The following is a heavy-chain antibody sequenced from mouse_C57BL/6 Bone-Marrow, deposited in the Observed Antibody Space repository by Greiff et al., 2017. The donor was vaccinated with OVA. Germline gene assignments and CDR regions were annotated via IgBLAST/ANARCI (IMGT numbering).Heavy chain of an antibody. D-gene: IGHD2-4*01. V-gene: IGHV1-69*01. CDR1: GYTFTSYW. Sequence: QVQLQQPGAELVMPGASVKLSCKASGYTFTSYWMHWVKQRPGQGLEWIGEIDPSDSYTNYNQKFKGKSTLTVDKSSSTAYMQLSSLTSEDSAVYYCASGYDYHWYFDVWGTGTTVTVSS. CDR2: IDPSDSYT. J-gene: IGHJ1*03. CDR3: ASGYDYHWYFDV.